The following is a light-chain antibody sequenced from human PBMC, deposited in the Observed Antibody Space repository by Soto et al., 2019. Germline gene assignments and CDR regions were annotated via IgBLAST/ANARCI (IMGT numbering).Light chain of an antibody. V-gene: IGLV2-14*01. Sequence: QSVLTQPASVSGSPGQSITISCTGTSSDVGGYNYVSWYQQHPGKAPKLMIYDVSNRPSGVSNRFSGSKSGNTASLTISGLQAEEEADYYCSSYTSSSTPVVFGGGTRVTVL. CDR2: DVS. J-gene: IGLJ2*01. CDR1: SSDVGGYNY. CDR3: SSYTSSSTPVV.